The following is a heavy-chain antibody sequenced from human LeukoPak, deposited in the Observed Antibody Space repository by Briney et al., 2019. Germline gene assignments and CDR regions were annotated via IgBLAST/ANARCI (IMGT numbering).Heavy chain of an antibody. CDR2: ISGSGGST. D-gene: IGHD6-13*01. CDR1: GFTFSSYG. CDR3: ANIPGYSSSWYGN. J-gene: IGHJ4*02. V-gene: IGHV3-23*01. Sequence: GGTLRLSCAASGFTFSSYGMSWVRQAPGKGLEWVSAISGSGGSTYYADSVKGRFTISRDNSKNTLYLQMNSLRAEDTAVYYCANIPGYSSSWYGNWGQGTLVTVSS.